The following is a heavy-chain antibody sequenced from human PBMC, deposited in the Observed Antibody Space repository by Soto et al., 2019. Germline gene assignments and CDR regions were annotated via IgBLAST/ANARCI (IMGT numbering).Heavy chain of an antibody. CDR1: GYTFTGYY. CDR2: INPNSGGT. CDR3: ARDSSGWYPKYNCFDP. D-gene: IGHD6-19*01. Sequence: ASVKVSCKASGYTFTGYYMHWVRQAPGQGLEWMGWINPNSGGTNYAQKFQGWVTMTRDTSISTAYMGLSRLRSDDTAVYYCARDSSGWYPKYNCFDPWRQGTLVTVSS. J-gene: IGHJ5*02. V-gene: IGHV1-2*04.